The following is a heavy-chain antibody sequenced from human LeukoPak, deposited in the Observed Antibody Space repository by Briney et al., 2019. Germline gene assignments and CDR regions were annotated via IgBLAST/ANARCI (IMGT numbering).Heavy chain of an antibody. V-gene: IGHV4-59*01. Sequence: SETLSLTCTVSGGSISSYYWSWIRQPPGEGLEWIGYIYYSGSINYNPSLKSRVTISVDTSKNQFSLKLSSVTAADTAVYYCARAPDAFDIWGQGTMVTVSS. CDR1: GGSISSYY. CDR2: IYYSGSI. J-gene: IGHJ3*02. CDR3: ARAPDAFDI.